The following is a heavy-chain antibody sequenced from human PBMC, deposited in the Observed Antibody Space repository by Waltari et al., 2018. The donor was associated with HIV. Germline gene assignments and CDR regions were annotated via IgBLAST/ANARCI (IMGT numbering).Heavy chain of an antibody. CDR1: GGSLCGYC. V-gene: IGHV4-34*01. CDR2: SNHSGLT. Sequence: QVQLQQWGAGLLKPSETLSLTCAVYGGSLCGYCWGWIRQPPGKGLEWIGESNHSGLTNYNPSLKSRVAISIDTSKSHFTLMLRSVTAADTAMYYSARLEVGRGDYWGQGTLVTVSS. CDR3: ARLEVGRGDY. D-gene: IGHD1-26*01. J-gene: IGHJ4*02.